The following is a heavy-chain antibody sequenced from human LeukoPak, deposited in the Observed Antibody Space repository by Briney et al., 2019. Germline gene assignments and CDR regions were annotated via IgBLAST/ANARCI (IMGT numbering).Heavy chain of an antibody. CDR2: IYNSGGT. CDR3: ARDNIPVAGTGLSWFDP. J-gene: IGHJ5*02. CDR1: GGSVSYYY. Sequence: SETLSLTCTVSGGSVSYYYWSWIRQPPGKGLEWIGYIYNSGGTNYNPSLKSRVTISVDRSKNQFSLKLSSVTAADTAVYYCARDNIPVAGTGLSWFDPWGQGTLVTVSS. V-gene: IGHV4-59*02. D-gene: IGHD6-13*01.